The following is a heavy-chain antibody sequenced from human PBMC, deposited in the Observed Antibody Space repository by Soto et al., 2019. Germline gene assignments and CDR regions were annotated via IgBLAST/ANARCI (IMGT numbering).Heavy chain of an antibody. J-gene: IGHJ6*02. Sequence: PGGSLRLSXAASGFTFSSYGMHWVRQAPGKGLEWVAVISYDGSNKYYADSVKGRFTISRDNSKNTLYLQMNSLRAEDTAVYYCAKDGIYYYYGMDVWGQGTTVTVSS. CDR1: GFTFSSYG. CDR2: ISYDGSNK. CDR3: AKDGIYYYYGMDV. V-gene: IGHV3-30*18.